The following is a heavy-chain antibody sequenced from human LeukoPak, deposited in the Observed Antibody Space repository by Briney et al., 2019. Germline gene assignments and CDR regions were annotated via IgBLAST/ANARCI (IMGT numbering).Heavy chain of an antibody. CDR3: AKDCEWSVAAVTWWFDP. Sequence: GESLRLSCAASGFTLSSYAMSWVRQAPGKGLEWVSAISGSGGSTYYADSVKGRFTISRDNSKNTLYLQMNSLRAEDTAVYYCAKDCEWSVAAVTWWFDPWGQGTLVTVSS. J-gene: IGHJ5*02. D-gene: IGHD6-13*01. CDR1: GFTLSSYA. V-gene: IGHV3-23*01. CDR2: ISGSGGST.